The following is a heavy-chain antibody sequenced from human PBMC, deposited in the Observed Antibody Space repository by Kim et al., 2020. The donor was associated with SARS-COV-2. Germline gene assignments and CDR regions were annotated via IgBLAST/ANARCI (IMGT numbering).Heavy chain of an antibody. Sequence: NTRYSQKFQGRLTITGDTSARPAYMELNSLRSEDTAVYYCAREGHEGGYLTWGQGTMVTVSS. J-gene: IGHJ3*01. V-gene: IGHV1-3*01. CDR3: AREGHEGGYLT. D-gene: IGHD3-22*01. CDR2: NT.